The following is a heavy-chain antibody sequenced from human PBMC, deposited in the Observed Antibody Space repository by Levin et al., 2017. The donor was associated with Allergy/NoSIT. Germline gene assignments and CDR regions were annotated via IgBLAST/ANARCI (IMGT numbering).Heavy chain of an antibody. D-gene: IGHD3-10*01. V-gene: IGHV5-51*01. CDR1: GYIFATNW. CDR3: ARQYGRRFDY. J-gene: IGHJ4*02. CDR2: IYPSDSDT. Sequence: KVSCKGSGYIFATNWIGWVRQMPGKGLEWMGIIYPSDSDTTYSPSFQGQVTISADKSVNTAYLQWSSLKASDTAMYYCARQYGRRFDYWGQGTLVTVSS.